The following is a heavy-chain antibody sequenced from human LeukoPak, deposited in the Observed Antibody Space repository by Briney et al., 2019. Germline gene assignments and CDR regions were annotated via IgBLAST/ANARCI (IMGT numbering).Heavy chain of an antibody. V-gene: IGHV3-30*19. D-gene: IGHD3-9*01. CDR2: ISYDGSNK. J-gene: IGHJ4*02. CDR1: GFTVTSYG. CDR3: ASEQDYYDILTGFFDY. Sequence: PGGSLRLSCAASGFTVTSYGMHWVRQAPGKGLEWVAVISYDGSNKYYADSVKGRFTISRDNSKNTLYLQMNSLRAEDTAVYYCASEQDYYDILTGFFDYWGQGTLVTVSS.